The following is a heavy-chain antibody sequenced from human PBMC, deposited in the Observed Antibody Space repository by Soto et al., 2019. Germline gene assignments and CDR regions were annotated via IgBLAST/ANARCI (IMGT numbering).Heavy chain of an antibody. D-gene: IGHD2-2*01. J-gene: IGHJ4*02. CDR1: GFTFSSYA. Sequence: GVSLRLSCAASGFTFSSYAMSWVRQAPGKGLEWVSAISCSGGSTYYADSVKGRFTISRDNSKNTLYLQMNSLRAEDTAVYYCAKGPGAVPAAKAARFFGYWGQGTLVTVSS. V-gene: IGHV3-23*01. CDR3: AKGPGAVPAAKAARFFGY. CDR2: ISCSGGST.